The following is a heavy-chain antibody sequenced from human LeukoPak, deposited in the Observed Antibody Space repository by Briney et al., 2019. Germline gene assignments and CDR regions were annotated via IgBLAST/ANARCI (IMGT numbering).Heavy chain of an antibody. Sequence: ASVKVSCKASGYTFTGYYMHWVRQAPGQGLEWMGWINPNSGGTNYAQKFQGRVTMTRDTSISTAYMELSRLRSDDTAVYYCARVRWERHPFNYWGQGTLVTVSS. V-gene: IGHV1-2*02. CDR2: INPNSGGT. CDR3: ARVRWERHPFNY. CDR1: GYTFTGYY. J-gene: IGHJ4*02. D-gene: IGHD1-26*01.